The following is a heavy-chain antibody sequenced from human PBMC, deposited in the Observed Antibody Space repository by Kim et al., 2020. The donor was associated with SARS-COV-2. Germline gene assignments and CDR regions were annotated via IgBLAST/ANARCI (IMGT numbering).Heavy chain of an antibody. V-gene: IGHV1-2*02. CDR3: ARGGYDSSGYYYRRRLDV. CDR1: GYTFTGYY. J-gene: IGHJ6*02. D-gene: IGHD3-22*01. Sequence: ASVKVSCKASGYTFTGYYMHWVRQAPGQGLEWMGWINPNSGGTNYAQKFQGRVTMTRDTSISTAYMELSRLRSDDTAVYYCARGGYDSSGYYYRRRLDVWGQGTTVTVSS. CDR2: INPNSGGT.